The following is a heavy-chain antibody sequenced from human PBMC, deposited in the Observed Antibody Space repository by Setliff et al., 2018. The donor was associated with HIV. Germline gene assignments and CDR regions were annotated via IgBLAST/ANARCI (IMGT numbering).Heavy chain of an antibody. Sequence: PGESLKISCRASGYDVTRYWINWVRQMPGKGLEWMGIIYPGDSETRYSPSFQGQVTMSADKSISTAYLRWSSLQASDTAMYYCARRYKYYYATTGCTFDLWGQGTMVTVSS. D-gene: IGHD3-10*01. J-gene: IGHJ3*01. CDR3: ARRYKYYYATTGCTFDL. CDR1: GYDVTRYW. CDR2: IYPGDSET. V-gene: IGHV5-51*01.